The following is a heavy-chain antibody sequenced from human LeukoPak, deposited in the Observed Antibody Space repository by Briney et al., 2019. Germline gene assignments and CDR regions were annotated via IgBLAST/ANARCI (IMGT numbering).Heavy chain of an antibody. J-gene: IGHJ6*03. V-gene: IGHV3-30-3*02. CDR3: AKSWGSTRPYYNYMDV. CDR1: GFAFSSYA. D-gene: IGHD1-26*01. CDR2: ISYDGSNK. Sequence: GGSLRLSCAASGFAFSSYAMHWVRQAPSKGLEWVAVISYDGSNKYYADSVKGRFTISRDNSKNTPYLQMNGLRPEDTAVYYCAKSWGSTRPYYNYMDVWGKGTTVTVSS.